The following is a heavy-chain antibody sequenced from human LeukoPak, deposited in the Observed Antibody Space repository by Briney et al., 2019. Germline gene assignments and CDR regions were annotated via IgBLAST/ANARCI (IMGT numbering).Heavy chain of an antibody. V-gene: IGHV4-38-2*02. CDR2: IYLSGTT. CDR1: GNSISSGHY. D-gene: IGHD6-19*01. J-gene: IGHJ5*02. CDR3: ARDSVYSSGWPNWFDP. Sequence: SETLSLTCSGSGNSISSGHYWGWIRQTPGKGLEWIGSIYLSGTTYYNPSLKSRVTISVDTSKNQFSLKLSSVTAADTAVYYCARDSVYSSGWPNWFDPWSQGTLVTVSS.